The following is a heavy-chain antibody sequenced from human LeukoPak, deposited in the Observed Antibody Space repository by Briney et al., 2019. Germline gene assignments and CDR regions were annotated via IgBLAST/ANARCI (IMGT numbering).Heavy chain of an antibody. V-gene: IGHV3-21*05. CDR2: ISSSSSYT. D-gene: IGHD2-15*01. J-gene: IGHJ4*02. CDR3: ARDQGGSPDSFDY. CDR1: GFTLSSYW. Sequence: GGSLRLSCAASGFTLSSYWMSWVRQAPGKGLEWVSYISSSSSYTNYADSVKGRFTISRDNAKNSLYLQMNSLRAEDTAVYYCARDQGGSPDSFDYWGQGTLVTVSS.